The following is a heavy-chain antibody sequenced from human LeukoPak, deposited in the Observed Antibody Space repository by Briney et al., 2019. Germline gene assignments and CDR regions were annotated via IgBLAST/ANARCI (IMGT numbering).Heavy chain of an antibody. CDR3: ARGWVPGATYWYFDL. J-gene: IGHJ2*01. Sequence: SETLSLTCAVYGGSFSGYYWSWIRQPPGKGLEWIGEINHSGSTNYNPSLKSRVTISVDTSKNQFSLKLSSVTAADTAVYYCARGWVPGATYWYFDLWGRGTLVTVSS. D-gene: IGHD1-26*01. V-gene: IGHV4-34*01. CDR1: GGSFSGYY. CDR2: INHSGST.